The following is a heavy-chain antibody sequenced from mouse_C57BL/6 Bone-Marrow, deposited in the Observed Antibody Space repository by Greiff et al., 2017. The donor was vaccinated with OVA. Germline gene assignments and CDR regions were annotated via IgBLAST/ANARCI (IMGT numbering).Heavy chain of an antibody. CDR1: GFNFKDYY. Sequence: EVKLVESGAELVKPGASVKLSCTASGFNFKDYYMHWVKQRTEQGLEWIGRIDPEDGETKYAPKFQGKATITADTSSNTAYLQLSSLTSEDTAVYYCARRGIAQATYFDYWGQGTTLTVSS. V-gene: IGHV14-2*01. D-gene: IGHD3-2*02. J-gene: IGHJ2*01. CDR2: IDPEDGET. CDR3: ARRGIAQATYFDY.